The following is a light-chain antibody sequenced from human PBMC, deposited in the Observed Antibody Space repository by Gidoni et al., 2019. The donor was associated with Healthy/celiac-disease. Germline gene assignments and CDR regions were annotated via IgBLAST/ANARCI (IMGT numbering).Light chain of an antibody. CDR1: QSVSSSY. CDR2: GAS. CDR3: QQYGSSPEKFT. J-gene: IGKJ3*01. Sequence: EIVLTQSPGNLSLSPGERATLPCRASQSVSSSYLAWYQQKPGQAPRLLIYGASSRATGIPDRFSGSGSGTDFTLTISRLEPEDFAVYYCQQYGSSPEKFTFGPGTKVDIK. V-gene: IGKV3-20*01.